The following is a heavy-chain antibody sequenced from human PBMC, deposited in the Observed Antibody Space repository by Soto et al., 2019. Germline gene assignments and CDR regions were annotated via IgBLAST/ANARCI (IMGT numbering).Heavy chain of an antibody. J-gene: IGHJ6*02. CDR3: ARDQDYYDFWSGYYSRYYGMDV. V-gene: IGHV3-30-3*01. D-gene: IGHD3-3*01. CDR2: ISYDGSNK. CDR1: GFTFSSYA. Sequence: GGSLRLSCAASGFTFSSYAMHWVRQAPGKGLEWVAVISYDGSNKYYADSVKGRFTISRDNSKNTLYLQMNSLRAEDTAVYYCARDQDYYDFWSGYYSRYYGMDVWGQGITVTVSS.